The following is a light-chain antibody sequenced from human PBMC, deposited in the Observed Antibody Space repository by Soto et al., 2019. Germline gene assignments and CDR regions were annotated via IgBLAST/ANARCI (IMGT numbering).Light chain of an antibody. CDR1: QSISVW. V-gene: IGKV1-5*03. CDR2: KAS. J-gene: IGKJ1*01. CDR3: QQYNSYSPT. Sequence: DIQMTQSPSSLSSPVGYRFTITCLASQSISVWLAWYHQKAGKAPNLLIYKASRLESGVPSRFSGSGSETEFTLTISGLQPGDSATYYCQQYNSYSPTFGQGTKVDIK.